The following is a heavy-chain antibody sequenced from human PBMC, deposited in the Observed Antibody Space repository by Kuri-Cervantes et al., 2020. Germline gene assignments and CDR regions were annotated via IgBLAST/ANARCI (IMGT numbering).Heavy chain of an antibody. V-gene: IGHV3-48*03. CDR3: ARTILGGIVVVVAATTFDY. Sequence: LSLTCAASGFTFSTYEMNWVRQAPGKGLEWVSYISSSGSTIYYADSVKGRFTISRDNAKNSLYLQMNSLRAEDTAVYYCARTILGGIVVVVAATTFDYWGQGTLVTVSS. D-gene: IGHD2-15*01. CDR2: ISSSGSTI. J-gene: IGHJ4*02. CDR1: GFTFSTYE.